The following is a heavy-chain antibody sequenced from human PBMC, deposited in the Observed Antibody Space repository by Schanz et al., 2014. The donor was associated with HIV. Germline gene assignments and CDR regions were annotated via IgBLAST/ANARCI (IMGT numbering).Heavy chain of an antibody. CDR1: GFPFGSYA. CDR2: ISGSGDNT. D-gene: IGHD5-12*01. J-gene: IGHJ4*02. CDR3: ARGDGGYWYYFDY. V-gene: IGHV3-23*04. Sequence: EVQVVESGGGLVRPGGSLRLACAASGFPFGSYAMSWVRQAPGKALEWVSAISGSGDNTYYADSVKGRFTISRDNSKNTLYLQMNSLRAEDTAVYYCARGDGGYWYYFDYWGQGTLVTVSS.